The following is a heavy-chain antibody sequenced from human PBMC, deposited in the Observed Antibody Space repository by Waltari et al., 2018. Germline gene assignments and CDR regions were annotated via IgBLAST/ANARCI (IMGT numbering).Heavy chain of an antibody. CDR1: GFTFSNYG. J-gene: IGHJ4*02. D-gene: IGHD4-17*01. Sequence: QVLLVESGGRVVQPGKSLPLSCAASGFTFSNYGMHWVRQAPGKGLEWVAVIGYDGSLKYYADSVKGRFTISRDSSKNTLFLQMNSLRVEDTALYYCARSSTVTTGSLDYWGQGTPVSVSS. CDR2: IGYDGSLK. CDR3: ARSSTVTTGSLDY. V-gene: IGHV3-33*01.